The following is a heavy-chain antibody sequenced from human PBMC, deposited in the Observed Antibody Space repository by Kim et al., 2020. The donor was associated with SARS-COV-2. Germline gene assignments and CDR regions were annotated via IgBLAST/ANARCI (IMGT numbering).Heavy chain of an antibody. D-gene: IGHD2-15*01. CDR2: ISSSGGT. Sequence: GGSLRLSCATSGFTFSTCGMTWVRQAPGKGLEWVALISSSGGTAYADSVKGRATISRDNSKNILYLQVTSLRAEDTAVYYCAKEVRDVGFCSGGSCSSPDSWGQGTLVTVSS. J-gene: IGHJ4*02. CDR3: AKEVRDVGFCSGGSCSSPDS. CDR1: GFTFSTCG. V-gene: IGHV3-23*01.